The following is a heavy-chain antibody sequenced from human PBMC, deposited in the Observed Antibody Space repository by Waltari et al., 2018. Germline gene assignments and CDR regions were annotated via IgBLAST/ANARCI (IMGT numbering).Heavy chain of an antibody. CDR1: GYSISSGYY. CDR2: IYHSGST. V-gene: IGHV4-38-2*01. J-gene: IGHJ4*02. CDR3: ARHGPDFDY. Sequence: QVQLQESGPGLVKPSETLSLTCAVSGYSISSGYYWGWIRQPPGKGLEWIGSIYHSGSTYYNPSLKSRVTISVDTSKNQFSLKLSSVTAADTAVYYCARHGPDFDYWGQGTLVTVSS.